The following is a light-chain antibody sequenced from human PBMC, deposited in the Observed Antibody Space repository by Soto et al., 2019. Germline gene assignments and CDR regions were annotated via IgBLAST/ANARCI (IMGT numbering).Light chain of an antibody. CDR3: SSHTTRDSHV. V-gene: IGLV2-14*01. J-gene: IGLJ1*01. Sequence: QSALTQPASVSGSPGQSIAISCTGTSSDIGAWNYVSWYQQHPGKAPKLMIYDVSNRPSGVSNRFSGSKSGYTASLTISGLQAEDEAEYYCSSHTTRDSHVFGTGTKVTVL. CDR2: DVS. CDR1: SSDIGAWNY.